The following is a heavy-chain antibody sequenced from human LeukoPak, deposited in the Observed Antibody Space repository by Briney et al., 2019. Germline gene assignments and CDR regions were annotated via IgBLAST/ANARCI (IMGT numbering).Heavy chain of an antibody. CDR2: ISGSGGST. V-gene: IGHV3-23*01. Sequence: ETLSLTCAVYGGSFSGYYWSWIRQPPGKGLEWVSAISGSGGSTYYADSVKGRFTISRDNSKNTLYLQMNSLRAEDTAVYYCAKESNYGEGYWGQGTLVTVSS. CDR3: AKESNYGEGY. D-gene: IGHD4-17*01. CDR1: GGSFSGYY. J-gene: IGHJ4*02.